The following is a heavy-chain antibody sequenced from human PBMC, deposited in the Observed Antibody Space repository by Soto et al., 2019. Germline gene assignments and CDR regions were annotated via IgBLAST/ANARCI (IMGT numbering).Heavy chain of an antibody. J-gene: IGHJ4*02. CDR1: GFSLSTSGGG. CDR2: VYWEDDK. V-gene: IGHV2-5*02. D-gene: IGHD6-6*01. Sequence: QITLKESGPTLVKPTQTLTLTCTFSGFSLSTSGGGVGWIRQPPGKALEWLARVYWEDDKRDSTSLKSRLTITKDPTKNQLALTMTNMAPVDTATYFCGHGQLVGRSFAYWGQGTPVTVSS. CDR3: GHGQLVGRSFAY.